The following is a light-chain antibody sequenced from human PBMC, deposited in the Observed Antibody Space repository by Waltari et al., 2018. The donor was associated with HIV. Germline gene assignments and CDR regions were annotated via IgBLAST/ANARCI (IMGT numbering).Light chain of an antibody. CDR3: QQQRGRFT. J-gene: IGKJ3*01. CDR2: DAS. CDR1: QRVSSY. V-gene: IGKV3-11*01. Sequence: EIVLTQSPATLSLSPGERATLSCRASQRVSSYLAWYQQKPGQAPRLLIYDASNRATGIPARFSGSGSGTDFTLTISSLEPEDFAVYYCQQQRGRFTFGPGTKVDIK.